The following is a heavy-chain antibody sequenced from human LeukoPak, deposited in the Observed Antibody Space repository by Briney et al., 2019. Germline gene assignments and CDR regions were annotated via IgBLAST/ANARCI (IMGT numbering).Heavy chain of an antibody. CDR3: AAQDVNWFDP. V-gene: IGHV4-31*03. CDR1: GGSISSGGYY. J-gene: IGHJ5*02. CDR2: IYYSGST. D-gene: IGHD2-15*01. Sequence: SQTLSLTCTVSGGSISSGGYYWSWIRQHPGTGLEWIGYIYYSGSTYYNPSLKSRVTISVDTSKNQFSLKLSSVTAADTAVYYCAAQDVNWFDPWGQGTLVTVSS.